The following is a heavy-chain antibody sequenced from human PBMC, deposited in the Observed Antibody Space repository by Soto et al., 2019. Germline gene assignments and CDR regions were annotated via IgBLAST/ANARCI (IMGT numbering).Heavy chain of an antibody. D-gene: IGHD3-10*01. CDR3: ARDSLTKVIPVDY. V-gene: IGHV3-48*01. CDR2: ISSSSSTI. J-gene: IGHJ4*02. CDR1: GFTFSSYS. Sequence: GGSLRLSCAASGFTFSSYSMNWVRQAPGKGLEWVSYISSSSSTIYYADSVKGRFTISRDNAKNSLYLQMNSLRAEDTAVYYCARDSLTKVIPVDYWGQGTLVTVSS.